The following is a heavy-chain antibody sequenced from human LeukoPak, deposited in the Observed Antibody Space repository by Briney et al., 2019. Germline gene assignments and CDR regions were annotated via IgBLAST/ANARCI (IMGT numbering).Heavy chain of an antibody. CDR1: GGSISSSSYY. V-gene: IGHV4-39*07. J-gene: IGHJ6*03. Sequence: PSETLSLTCTVSGGSISSSSYYWGWIRQPPGKGLEWIGSIYYSGSTYYNPSLKSRVTISVDTSKNQFSLKLSSVTAADTAVYYCARDRILEYGSGSYWSDYYYYYMDVWGKGTTVAVSS. D-gene: IGHD3-10*01. CDR2: IYYSGST. CDR3: ARDRILEYGSGSYWSDYYYYYMDV.